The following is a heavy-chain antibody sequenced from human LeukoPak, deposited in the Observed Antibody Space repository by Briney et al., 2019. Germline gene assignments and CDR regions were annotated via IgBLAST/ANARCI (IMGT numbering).Heavy chain of an antibody. V-gene: IGHV3-23*01. J-gene: IGHJ4*02. CDR1: GFTFSSYV. Sequence: GGSLRLSRAASGFTFSSYVMSWVRQAPGKGLEWVSSIRGTTDSTYYADSVKGRFTISRDNAKNSLYLQMNSLRAEDTAMYYCARYEIAAAKSWLDYWGQGTLVTVSS. D-gene: IGHD6-13*01. CDR2: IRGTTDST. CDR3: ARYEIAAAKSWLDY.